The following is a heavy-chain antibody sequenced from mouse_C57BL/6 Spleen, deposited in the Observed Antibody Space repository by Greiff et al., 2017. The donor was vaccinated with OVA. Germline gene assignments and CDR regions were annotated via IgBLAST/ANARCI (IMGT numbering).Heavy chain of an antibody. D-gene: IGHD2-5*01. CDR2: ISSGSSTI. Sequence: EVKLEESGGGLVKPGGSLKLSCAASGFTFSDYGMHWVRQAPEKGLEWVAYISSGSSTIYYADTVKGRFTISRDNAKNTLFLQMTSLRSEDTAMYYCAKAYSNYDYAMDYWGQGTSVTVSS. CDR3: AKAYSNYDYAMDY. J-gene: IGHJ4*01. V-gene: IGHV5-17*01. CDR1: GFTFSDYG.